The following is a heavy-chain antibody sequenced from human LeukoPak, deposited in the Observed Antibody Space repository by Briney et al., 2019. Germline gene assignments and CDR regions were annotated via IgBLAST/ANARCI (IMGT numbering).Heavy chain of an antibody. CDR3: ARDQGYSSSWTHNWLDP. CDR2: IIPILGIA. J-gene: IGHJ5*02. CDR1: GYTFTSYG. D-gene: IGHD6-13*01. Sequence: SVKVSCKASGYTFTSYGISWVRQAPGQGLEWMGRIIPILGIANYAQKFQGRVTITADKSTSTAYMELSSLRSEDTAVYYCARDQGYSSSWTHNWLDPWGQGTLVTVSS. V-gene: IGHV1-69*04.